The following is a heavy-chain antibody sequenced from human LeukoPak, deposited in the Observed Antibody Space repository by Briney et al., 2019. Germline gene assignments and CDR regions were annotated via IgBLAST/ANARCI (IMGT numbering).Heavy chain of an antibody. CDR3: ARRIAPAHRTFDY. Sequence: GGSLRLSCAASGFTFSSHDMHWVRQAPGKGLEWVANIKEDGSEKYYVDSVKGRFTMSRDNAKNSLYLQMNSLRAEDTAVYYCARRIAPAHRTFDYWGQGTLVTVSS. V-gene: IGHV3-7*01. J-gene: IGHJ4*02. D-gene: IGHD6-13*01. CDR2: IKEDGSEK. CDR1: GFTFSSHD.